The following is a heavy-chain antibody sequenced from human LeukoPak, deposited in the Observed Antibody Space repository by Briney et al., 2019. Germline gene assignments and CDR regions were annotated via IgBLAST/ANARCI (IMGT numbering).Heavy chain of an antibody. Sequence: GGSLRLSCAASGFTFSSYGMHWVRQAPGKGLEWVAVISYDGSNKYYADSVKGRFTISRDNSENTLYLQMNSLRAEDTAVYYCAKDSSSSERSFDYWGQGTLVTVSP. D-gene: IGHD6-13*01. J-gene: IGHJ4*02. CDR2: ISYDGSNK. CDR1: GFTFSSYG. CDR3: AKDSSSSERSFDY. V-gene: IGHV3-30*18.